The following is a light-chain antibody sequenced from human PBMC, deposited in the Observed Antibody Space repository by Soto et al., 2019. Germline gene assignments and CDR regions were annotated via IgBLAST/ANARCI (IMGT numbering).Light chain of an antibody. CDR3: QLYNTDPYT. CDR1: QSVSSW. J-gene: IGKJ2*01. V-gene: IGKV1-5*03. Sequence: DIQMTQSPSTLSASVGDRVTITCRASQSVSSWLAWYQQKPGKAPKLLLYKASNLENGVPSRFSGSGSGTEFTLASRSLQPDPFATYYCQLYNTDPYTFDQETKLEIK. CDR2: KAS.